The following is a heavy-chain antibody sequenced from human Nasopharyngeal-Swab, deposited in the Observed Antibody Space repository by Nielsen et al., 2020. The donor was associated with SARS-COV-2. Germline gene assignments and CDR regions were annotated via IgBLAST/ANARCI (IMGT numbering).Heavy chain of an antibody. CDR2: IRSKAYGGTT. D-gene: IGHD6-19*01. CDR1: GFTFCDYA. V-gene: IGHV3-49*04. J-gene: IGHJ6*03. CDR3: TRETRIAVAGTLLYYYYYYMDV. Sequence: GASLKISCTASGFTFCDYAMSWVRQAPGKGLEWVGFIRSKAYGGTTEYAASVKGRFTISRDDSKSIAYLQMNSLKTEDTAVYYCTRETRIAVAGTLLYYYYYYMDVWGKGTTVTVSS.